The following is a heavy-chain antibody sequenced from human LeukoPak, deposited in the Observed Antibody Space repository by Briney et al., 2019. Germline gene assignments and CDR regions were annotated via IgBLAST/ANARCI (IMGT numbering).Heavy chain of an antibody. J-gene: IGHJ4*02. CDR3: ASQTGSYGSRIDY. CDR1: GFTFSSYW. Sequence: GRSLRLSCAASGFTFSSYWMHWVRQAPGKGLVWVSRINSDGSSTAYADSVKGRFTISRDNAKNTLYLQMNSLTDEDTAVYYCASQTGSYGSRIDYWGQGTLVTVSS. CDR2: INSDGSST. V-gene: IGHV3-74*01. D-gene: IGHD1-26*01.